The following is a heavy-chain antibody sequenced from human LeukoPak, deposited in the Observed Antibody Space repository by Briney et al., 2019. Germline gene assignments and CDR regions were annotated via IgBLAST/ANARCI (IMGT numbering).Heavy chain of an antibody. Sequence: GGSLRLSCAASGITFSSYGMSWVRQAPGKGLEGVSYISGTGRTVYYADSVKGRFTISRDNAKRSLYLQMNSLRAEDTAVYYCAELGITMIGGVWGKGTTVTISS. J-gene: IGHJ6*04. CDR3: AELGITMIGGV. CDR1: GITFSSYG. V-gene: IGHV3-48*03. CDR2: ISGTGRTV. D-gene: IGHD3-10*02.